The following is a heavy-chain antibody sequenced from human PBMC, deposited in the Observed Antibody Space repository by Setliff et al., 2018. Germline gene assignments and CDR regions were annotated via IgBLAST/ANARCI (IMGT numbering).Heavy chain of an antibody. J-gene: IGHJ4*02. CDR1: GYTFTDYG. CDR2: INNYSFKT. D-gene: IGHD3-22*01. Sequence: ASVKVSCKASGYTFTDYGITWVRQAPGQGLEWMGWINNYSFKTNYPQKFLGRVTVTTDTSTGTAYMELGSLTSDDMAIYYCARINFYVSSGYYYAPDYWGPGTLVTVSS. CDR3: ARINFYVSSGYYYAPDY. V-gene: IGHV1-18*03.